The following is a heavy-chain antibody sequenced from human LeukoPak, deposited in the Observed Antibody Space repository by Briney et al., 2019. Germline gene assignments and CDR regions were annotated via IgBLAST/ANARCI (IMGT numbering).Heavy chain of an antibody. CDR3: AKEALVRASYYYYGMDV. CDR2: ISYDGSNK. D-gene: IGHD3-10*01. J-gene: IGHJ6*02. CDR1: GFTFSSYG. Sequence: PGGSLGLSCAASGFTFSSYGMHWVRQAPGKGLEWVAVISYDGSNKYYADSVKGRFTISRDNSKNTLYLQMNSLRAEDTAVYYCAKEALVRASYYYYGMDVWGQGTTVTVSS. V-gene: IGHV3-30*18.